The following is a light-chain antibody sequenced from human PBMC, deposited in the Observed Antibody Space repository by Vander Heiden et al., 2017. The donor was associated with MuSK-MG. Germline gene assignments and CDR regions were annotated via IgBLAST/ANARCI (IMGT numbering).Light chain of an antibody. CDR3: NSRGTSGDQQGV. CDR2: EKN. J-gene: IGLJ3*02. Sequence: SSELTQDPAVSVASGRTVRITCHGDSLRNYSANWYHQKPGQAPLLGSKEKNNRPSGIPDRFSVARSGNTASSTTNGAQAEDETDEDENSRGTSGDQQGVFGGGTKLTVL. CDR1: SLRNYS. V-gene: IGLV3-19*01.